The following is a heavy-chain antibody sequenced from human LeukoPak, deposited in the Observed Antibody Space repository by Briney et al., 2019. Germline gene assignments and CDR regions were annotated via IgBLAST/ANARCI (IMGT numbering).Heavy chain of an antibody. CDR1: GYTFTSYY. V-gene: IGHV1-46*01. CDR3: ARGHPGVIKWELLLGLFDY. D-gene: IGHD1-26*01. J-gene: IGHJ4*02. Sequence: ASVKVSCKASGYTFTSYYMHWVRQAPGQGLEWMGIINPSGGSTSYAQKFQGRVTMTRDTSTSTVYMELSSLRSEDTAVYYCARGHPGVIKWELLLGLFDYWGQGTLVTVSS. CDR2: INPSGGST.